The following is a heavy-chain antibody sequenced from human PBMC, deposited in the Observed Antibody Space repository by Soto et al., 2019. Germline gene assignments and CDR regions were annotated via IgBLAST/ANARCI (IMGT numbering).Heavy chain of an antibody. CDR2: IYYSGSA. J-gene: IGHJ4*02. V-gene: IGHV4-61*01. D-gene: IGHD6-19*01. CDR3: ARVSLAVAGMTDY. CDR1: AGSVSCGSYY. Sequence: ETLSLTCTVSAGSVSCGSYYWSWIRQPPGKGLEWTGYIYYSGSANYNPSLKSRVTISIDTSKNQFSLKLYSVTAAATAVYYCARVSLAVAGMTDYWGQGTQVTVS.